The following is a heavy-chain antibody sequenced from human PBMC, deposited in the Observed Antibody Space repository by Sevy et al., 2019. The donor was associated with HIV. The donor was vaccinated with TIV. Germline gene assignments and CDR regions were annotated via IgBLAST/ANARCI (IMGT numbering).Heavy chain of an antibody. J-gene: IGHJ4*02. CDR2: INTNTGNP. Sequence: ASVKVSCKASGYTFTSYGINWVRQAPGQGLEWMGWINTNTGNPTYVQAFTGRFVFSLDTSVTTAYLQISSLKAKDTAVYYCARELGPVDYWGQGTLVTVSS. CDR3: ARELGPVDY. CDR1: GYTFTSYG. D-gene: IGHD6-13*01. V-gene: IGHV7-4-1*02.